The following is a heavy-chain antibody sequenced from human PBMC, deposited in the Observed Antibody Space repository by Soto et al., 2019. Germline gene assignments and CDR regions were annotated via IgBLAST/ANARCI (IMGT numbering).Heavy chain of an antibody. CDR3: AREEDYYDSSGPSRLDY. J-gene: IGHJ4*02. V-gene: IGHV3-33*01. Sequence: PGGSLRLSCAAAGFTFSSYGMHWGRQAPGKGLEWVAVIWYDGSNKYYADSVKGRFTISRDNSKNTLYLQMNSLRAEDTAVYYCAREEDYYDSSGPSRLDYWGQGTLVTVSS. CDR2: IWYDGSNK. CDR1: GFTFSSYG. D-gene: IGHD3-22*01.